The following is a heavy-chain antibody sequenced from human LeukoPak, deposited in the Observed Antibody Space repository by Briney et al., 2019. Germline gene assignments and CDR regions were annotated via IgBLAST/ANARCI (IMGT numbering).Heavy chain of an antibody. J-gene: IGHJ2*01. V-gene: IGHV3-23*01. CDR3: AREERDGYNYYWYFDL. Sequence: GGSLRLSCAASGFTFSSYAMSWVRQAPGKGLEWVSAISGSGGSTYYADSVKGRFTISRDNAKNSLYLQMSSLRAEDTAVYYCAREERDGYNYYWYFDLWGRGTLVTVSS. CDR1: GFTFSSYA. CDR2: ISGSGGST. D-gene: IGHD5-24*01.